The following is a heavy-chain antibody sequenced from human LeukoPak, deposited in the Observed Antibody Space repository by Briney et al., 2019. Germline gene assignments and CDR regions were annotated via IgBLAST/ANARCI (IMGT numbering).Heavy chain of an antibody. Sequence: GGSLRLSCAASGFTFSNSWMSWVRQAPGKGLEWVANIKEDGSEKYYVDSVGGRSTISRDNAKNSLYLQMNSLGAEDTAVYYCARDESWGQGTLVTVSS. CDR2: IKEDGSEK. J-gene: IGHJ5*02. V-gene: IGHV3-7*03. CDR3: ARDES. CDR1: GFTFSNSW.